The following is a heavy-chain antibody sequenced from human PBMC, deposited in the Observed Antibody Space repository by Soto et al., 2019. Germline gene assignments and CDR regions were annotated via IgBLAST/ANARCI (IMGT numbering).Heavy chain of an antibody. D-gene: IGHD3-10*01. CDR3: ARVGGFGATTIDY. CDR2: IYYSGST. J-gene: IGHJ4*02. V-gene: IGHV4-30-4*01. Sequence: QVQLQESGPGLVKPSQTLSLTCTVSGGSISSGDYYWSWIRQPPGKGLEWIGYIYYSGSTYYNPSLKSRVTIPVDTPKNQFSLKRRSVTAANTAVYYCARVGGFGATTIDYWGQGTLVTVSS. CDR1: GGSISSGDYY.